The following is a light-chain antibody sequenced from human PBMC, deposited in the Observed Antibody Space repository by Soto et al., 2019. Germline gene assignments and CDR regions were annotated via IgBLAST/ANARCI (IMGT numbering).Light chain of an antibody. CDR2: DVS. CDR1: SSDVGGYNY. Sequence: QSVLTQPASVSGSPGQSITISCTGTSSDVGGYNYVSWYQQHPGKAPKLMIYDVSNRPSGASNRFSGSKSGNTAFLTISGLQAEDEADYYCTSYTSSSTILFGGGTKLTVL. J-gene: IGLJ2*01. V-gene: IGLV2-14*01. CDR3: TSYTSSSTIL.